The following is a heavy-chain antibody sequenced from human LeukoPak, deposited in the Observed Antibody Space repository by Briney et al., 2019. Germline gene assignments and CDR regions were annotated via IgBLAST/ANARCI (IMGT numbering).Heavy chain of an antibody. CDR1: GGTFSSYA. CDR3: AREINDYSNYGDY. D-gene: IGHD4-4*01. Sequence: SVKVSCKASGGTFSSYAISWVRQAPGQGLEWMGRIIPIPGIANYAQKFQGRVTITADKSTSTAYMELSSLRSEDTAVYYCAREINDYSNYGDYWGQGTLVTVSS. J-gene: IGHJ4*02. CDR2: IIPIPGIA. V-gene: IGHV1-69*04.